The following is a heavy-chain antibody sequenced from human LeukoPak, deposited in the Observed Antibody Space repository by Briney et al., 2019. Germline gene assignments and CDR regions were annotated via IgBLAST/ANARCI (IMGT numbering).Heavy chain of an antibody. J-gene: IGHJ4*02. CDR1: GFTFSSHA. V-gene: IGHV3-30-3*01. Sequence: GRSLRLSCAASGFTFSSHAMHWVRQAPGKGLEWVALIAYDGSNENYADSVKGRFTISRDNSKNTLYLRMNSLRGEDTAVYYCARDDYFGYRYGDYSIDYWGQGTLVTVSS. CDR2: IAYDGSNE. CDR3: ARDDYFGYRYGDYSIDY. D-gene: IGHD4-17*01.